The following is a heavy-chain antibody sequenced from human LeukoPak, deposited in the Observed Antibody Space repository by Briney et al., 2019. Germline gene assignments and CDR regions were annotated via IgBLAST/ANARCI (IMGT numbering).Heavy chain of an antibody. V-gene: IGHV4-59*01. CDR2: IYYRGIT. CDR3: ARDSTDCVAQHFDR. CDR1: VRSMRSYY. Sequence: SETLSLICTVSVRSMRSYYGRWIRQPPGRGVEGIGYIYYRGITTLNPSLKGPVTISLDPYKSQFCLKLTSVTAADTAVYYCARDSTDCVAQHFDRWGQGIQVTVSS. J-gene: IGHJ5*02. D-gene: IGHD2-21*02.